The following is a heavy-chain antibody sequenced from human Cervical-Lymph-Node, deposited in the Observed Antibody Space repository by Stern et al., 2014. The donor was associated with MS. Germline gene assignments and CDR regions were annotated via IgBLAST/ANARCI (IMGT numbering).Heavy chain of an antibody. CDR3: ATGDGSNLPYGMDV. V-gene: IGHV1-24*01. D-gene: IGHD4-11*01. CDR2: YDPEDGET. Sequence: QVQLVQSGAEVKKPGASVQVSCKVSGYTLTELSMHWVRQAPGKGLEWMGGYDPEDGETIYAQKFQGRVTMTEDTSTDTAYMELSSLRSEDTDVYYCATGDGSNLPYGMDVWGQGTTVTVSS. J-gene: IGHJ6*02. CDR1: GYTLTELS.